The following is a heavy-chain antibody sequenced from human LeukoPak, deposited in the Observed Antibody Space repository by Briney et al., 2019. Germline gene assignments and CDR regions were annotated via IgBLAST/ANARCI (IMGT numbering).Heavy chain of an antibody. J-gene: IGHJ6*04. D-gene: IGHD3-16*01. Sequence: GGSLRLSCAASGFTFSSYAMSWVRQAPGKGLEWVLAISGSGGSTYYADSVKGRFTISRDNSKNTLYLQMNSPRAEDTAVYYCAKWGYYYYGMDVWGKGTTVTVSS. CDR2: ISGSGGST. V-gene: IGHV3-23*01. CDR3: AKWGYYYYGMDV. CDR1: GFTFSSYA.